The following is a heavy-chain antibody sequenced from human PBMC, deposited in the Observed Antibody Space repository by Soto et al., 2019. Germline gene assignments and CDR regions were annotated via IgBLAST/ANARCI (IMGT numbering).Heavy chain of an antibody. CDR3: ARIRGRTVMAGTFDY. CDR2: IFSNDEK. D-gene: IGHD6-19*01. V-gene: IGHV2-26*01. CDR1: GFSLSNARMG. J-gene: IGHJ4*02. Sequence: QVTLKESGPVLVKPTETLTLTCTVSGFSLSNARMGVSWIRQPPGKALEWLAHIFSNDEKSYSTSLKSRLTIPKDTSKSQVVLTMTNMDPVDTATYYCARIRGRTVMAGTFDYWGQGTLVTVSS.